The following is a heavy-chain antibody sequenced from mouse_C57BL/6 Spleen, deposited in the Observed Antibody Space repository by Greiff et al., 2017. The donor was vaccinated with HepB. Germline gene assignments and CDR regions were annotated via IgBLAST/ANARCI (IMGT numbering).Heavy chain of an antibody. CDR3: ARWGYYYYGSSYGGYYAMDY. J-gene: IGHJ4*01. CDR2: INPSNGGT. V-gene: IGHV1-53*01. CDR1: GYTFTSYW. Sequence: QVQLQQSGTELVKPGASVKLSCKASGYTFTSYWMHWVKQRPGQGLEWIGNINPSNGGTNYNEKFKSKATLTVDKSSSTAYMQLSSLTSEDSAVYYCARWGYYYYGSSYGGYYAMDYWGQGTSVTVSS. D-gene: IGHD1-1*01.